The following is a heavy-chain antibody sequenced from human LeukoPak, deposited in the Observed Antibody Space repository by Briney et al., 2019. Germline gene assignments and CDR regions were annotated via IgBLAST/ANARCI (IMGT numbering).Heavy chain of an antibody. D-gene: IGHD3-10*01. CDR3: ARGRITMVPNDY. Sequence: ASVKVFCKASGGTFSSYAISWVRQAPGQGLEWMGGIIPIFGTANYAQKFQGRVTITADESTSTAYMELSSLRSEDTAVYYCARGRITMVPNDYWGQGTPVTVSS. CDR2: IIPIFGTA. V-gene: IGHV1-69*13. CDR1: GGTFSSYA. J-gene: IGHJ4*02.